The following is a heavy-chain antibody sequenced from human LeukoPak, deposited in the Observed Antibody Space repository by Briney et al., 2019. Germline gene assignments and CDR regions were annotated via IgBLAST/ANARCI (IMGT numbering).Heavy chain of an antibody. V-gene: IGHV3-33*01. Sequence: PGGSLRLPCVVSGFSISSYGMHWVRQSPGKGLEWVAVIWYDGSKKYHADSVRGRFTISRDVSKSALYLEMSSLRAEDTAVYYCARDECSTTYCYGYWGQGTLVTVSP. CDR1: GFSISSYG. CDR2: IWYDGSKK. J-gene: IGHJ4*02. D-gene: IGHD3-10*01. CDR3: ARDECSTTYCYGY.